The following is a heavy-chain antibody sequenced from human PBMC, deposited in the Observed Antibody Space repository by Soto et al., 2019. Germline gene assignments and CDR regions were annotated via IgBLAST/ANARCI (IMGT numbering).Heavy chain of an antibody. Sequence: PGGSLRLSCAASGFTFDDYAMHWVRQAPGKGLEWGSGISWNSGSIGYPDSVKGRFTISRDNAKNSLYLQMNSLRAEDTALYYCAKTAFGDSLSGWYSYWGQGTLVTVSS. V-gene: IGHV3-9*01. CDR1: GFTFDDYA. CDR2: ISWNSGSI. CDR3: AKTAFGDSLSGWYSY. J-gene: IGHJ4*02. D-gene: IGHD6-19*01.